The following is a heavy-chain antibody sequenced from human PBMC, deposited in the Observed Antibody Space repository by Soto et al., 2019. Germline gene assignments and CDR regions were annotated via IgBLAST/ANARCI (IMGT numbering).Heavy chain of an antibody. Sequence: QVQLVQSGAEVKKPGASVKVSCKASGYTFTSYGITWVRQAPGQGLEWMGWISSYNGNTNYAQKLQGRVTMTTDTTTTTAYLNLRSLRSDDTAVYYCARTDSRPQDFDYWGQGTLVTVSS. CDR2: ISSYNGNT. CDR1: GYTFTSYG. CDR3: ARTDSRPQDFDY. J-gene: IGHJ4*02. D-gene: IGHD6-13*01. V-gene: IGHV1-18*01.